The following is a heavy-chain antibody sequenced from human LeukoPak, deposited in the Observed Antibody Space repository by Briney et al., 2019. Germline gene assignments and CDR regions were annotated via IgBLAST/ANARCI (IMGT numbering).Heavy chain of an antibody. D-gene: IGHD1-26*01. J-gene: IGHJ3*01. CDR1: GGSISNKY. CDR2: ISYSGST. CDR3: ARARRDLLAFDL. Sequence: SETLSLTCTVSGGSISNKYWSWIRQSPGKGLEWIGYISYSGSTNSHPSLKSRVTISVDMSKPQFYLKLSSVTAADTAVYYCARARRDLLAFDLWGQGTMVTVSS. V-gene: IGHV4-59*01.